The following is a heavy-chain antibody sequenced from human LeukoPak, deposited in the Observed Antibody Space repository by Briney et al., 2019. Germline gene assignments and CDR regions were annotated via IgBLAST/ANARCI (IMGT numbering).Heavy chain of an antibody. CDR1: GGSISSYY. V-gene: IGHV4-4*07. CDR2: IYTSGST. D-gene: IGHD3-10*01. J-gene: IGHJ5*02. CDR3: ARDLGITMVRGVTRGGPNWFDP. Sequence: SETLSLTCTVSGGSISSYYWSWIRQPAGKGLEWIGRIYTSGSTNYNPSLKSRVTMSVDTSKNQFSLKLSSVTAADTAVYYCARDLGITMVRGVTRGGPNWFDPWGQGTLVTVSS.